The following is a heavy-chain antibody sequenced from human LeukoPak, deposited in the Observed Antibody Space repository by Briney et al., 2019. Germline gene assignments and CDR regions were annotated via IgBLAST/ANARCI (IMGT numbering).Heavy chain of an antibody. CDR3: ATRRGQLGAFDI. V-gene: IGHV1-69*05. CDR2: IIPIFGTA. D-gene: IGHD6-6*01. J-gene: IGHJ3*02. Sequence: ASVKVSCKASGYTFTRYDINWVRQATGQGLEWMGGIIPIFGTANYAQKFQGRVTITTDESTSTAYMELSSLRSEDTAVYYCATRRGQLGAFDIWGQGTMVTVSS. CDR1: GYTFTRYD.